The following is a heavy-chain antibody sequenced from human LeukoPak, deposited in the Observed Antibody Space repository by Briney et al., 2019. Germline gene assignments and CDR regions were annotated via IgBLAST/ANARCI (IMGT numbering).Heavy chain of an antibody. V-gene: IGHV3-23*01. CDR2: ISGSGGST. D-gene: IGHD3-3*01. CDR3: AKIPSSFWSGYSSGWYFDL. CDR1: GFTFSSYA. J-gene: IGHJ2*01. Sequence: PGGYLRLSCAASGFTFSSYAMSWVRQAPGKGLEWFSAISGSGGSTYYADSVKGRFTISRDNSKNTLYLQMNSLRAEDTAVYYCAKIPSSFWSGYSSGWYFDLWGRGTLVTVSS.